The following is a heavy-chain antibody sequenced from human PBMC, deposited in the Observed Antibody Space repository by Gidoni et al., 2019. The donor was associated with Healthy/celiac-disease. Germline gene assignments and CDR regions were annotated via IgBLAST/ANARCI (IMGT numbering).Heavy chain of an antibody. CDR3: ARTGGGYYDILTGYGSGDNWFDP. V-gene: IGHV1-46*01. D-gene: IGHD3-9*01. Sequence: QVQLVQSGAEVKKPGASVKVSCKASGYTFTRYYMHWVRQAPGQGLEWMGIINPSGGSTSYAQKFQGRVTMTRDTSTSTVYMELSSLRSEDTAVYYCARTGGGYYDILTGYGSGDNWFDPWGQGTLVTVSS. J-gene: IGHJ5*02. CDR2: INPSGGST. CDR1: GYTFTRYY.